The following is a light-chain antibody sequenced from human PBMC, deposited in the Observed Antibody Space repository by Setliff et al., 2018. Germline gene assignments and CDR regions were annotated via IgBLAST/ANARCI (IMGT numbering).Light chain of an antibody. CDR2: DVT. Sequence: QSALTQPPSASGSPGQSVTISCTGTSNDVWGHNYVSWYQQHPGKAPQLIMYDVTTRPSGVPDRFSGSKSGNTASLTVSGLQAEDEADYYCSSYADSNIFLFGTGTKV. CDR1: SNDVWGHNY. J-gene: IGLJ1*01. V-gene: IGLV2-8*01. CDR3: SSYADSNIFL.